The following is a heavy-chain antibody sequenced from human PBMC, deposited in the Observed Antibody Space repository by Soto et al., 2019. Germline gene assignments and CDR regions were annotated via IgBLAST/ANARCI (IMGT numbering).Heavy chain of an antibody. CDR2: ISGSGGST. Sequence: PGGSLRLSCAASGFTFSSYAMSWVRQAPGKGLEWVSAISGSGGSTYYADSVKGRFTISRDNSKNTVYLQMNSLRAEDTAVYYCAKDLLGFIGNNTGSSEIDSLGQENLLTVSA. J-gene: IGHJ4*02. D-gene: IGHD2-15*01. V-gene: IGHV3-23*01. CDR1: GFTFSSYA. CDR3: AKDLLGFIGNNTGSSEIDS.